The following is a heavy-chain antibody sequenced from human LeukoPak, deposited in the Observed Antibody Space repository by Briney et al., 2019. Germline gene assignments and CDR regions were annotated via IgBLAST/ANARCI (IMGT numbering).Heavy chain of an antibody. J-gene: IGHJ4*02. V-gene: IGHV4-59*08. CDR2: IYYSGST. D-gene: IGHD3-22*01. Sequence: PSETLSLTCTVSGGSISSYYWSWIRQPPGKGLEWIGYIYYSGSTNYNPSLKSRVTISVDTSKNQFSLKLSSVTAADTAVYYCARHGRYYDSSGYYQPRRFDYWGQGTLVTVSS. CDR3: ARHGRYYDSSGYYQPRRFDY. CDR1: GGSISSYY.